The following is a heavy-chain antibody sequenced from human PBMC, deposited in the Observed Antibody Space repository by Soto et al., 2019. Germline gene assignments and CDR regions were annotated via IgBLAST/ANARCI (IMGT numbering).Heavy chain of an antibody. CDR2: INQDGIYK. V-gene: IGHV3-7*03. CDR1: GFTFSSYV. CDR3: DWVNYDSWIGYWIVYCVEV. D-gene: IGHD3-3*01. Sequence: VGSLTLSCAASGFTFSSYVMSWVRQAPGKGLEWVSNINQDGIYKYYVDSVKGRFTISRDNAKNSLYLQMNSLRAEDTAVYYCDWVNYDSWIGYWIVYCVEVLGQGTPVTVTS. J-gene: IGHJ6*02.